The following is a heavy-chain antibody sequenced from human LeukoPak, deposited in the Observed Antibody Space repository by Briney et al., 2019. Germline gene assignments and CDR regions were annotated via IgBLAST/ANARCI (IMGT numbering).Heavy chain of an antibody. J-gene: IGHJ6*03. CDR2: INHSGST. CDR1: GGSFSGYY. D-gene: IGHD3-22*01. V-gene: IGHV4-34*01. Sequence: KSSETLSLTCAVYGGSFSGYYWSWIRQPPGKGLEWIGEINHSGSTNYNPSLKSRVTISVDTSKNQFSLKLSSVTAADTAVYYCARLGYYDSSGYYTDVWGKGTTVAVSS. CDR3: ARLGYYDSSGYYTDV.